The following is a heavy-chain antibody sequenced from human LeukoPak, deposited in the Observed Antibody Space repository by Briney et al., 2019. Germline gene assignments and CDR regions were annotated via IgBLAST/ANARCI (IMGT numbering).Heavy chain of an antibody. J-gene: IGHJ4*02. CDR3: ARGLAAASDDY. CDR1: GFTVSSNY. CDR2: IYSGGST. Sequence: GGSLRLSCAASGFTVSSNYMSWVRQAPGKGLEWVSVIYSGGSTYYADSVKGRFTISRDNSKNTLYLQMNSLRAEDTAVYYCARGLAAASDDYWGQGTLVTVSS. V-gene: IGHV3-66*01. D-gene: IGHD6-13*01.